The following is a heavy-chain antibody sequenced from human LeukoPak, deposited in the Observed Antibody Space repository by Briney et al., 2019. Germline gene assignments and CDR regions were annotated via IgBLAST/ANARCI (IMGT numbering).Heavy chain of an antibody. CDR2: IKSKTDGGTT. CDR1: GFSFTNAW. V-gene: IGHV3-15*01. D-gene: IGHD4-11*01. CDR3: TTDQASVTTRGARRFYYYYMSV. J-gene: IGHJ6*03. Sequence: GGSLRLSCAASGFSFTNAWMSWVRQAPGKGLEWVGRIKSKTDGGTTDYAAPVKGRFTTSRDDSKNTLYLQMNSLKTEDTAVYYSTTDQASVTTRGARRFYYYYMSVWGKGTTVTVSS.